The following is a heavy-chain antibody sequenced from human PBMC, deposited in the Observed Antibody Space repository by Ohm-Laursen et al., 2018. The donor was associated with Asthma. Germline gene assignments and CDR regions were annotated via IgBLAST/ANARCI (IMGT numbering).Heavy chain of an antibody. CDR2: ISYDGSNK. CDR1: GFTFSSYA. D-gene: IGHD4-11*01. Sequence: SLRLSCAASGFTFSSYAMHWVRQAPGKGLEWVAVISYDGSNKYYADSVKGRFTISRGNSKTTLHLQMNSLRAEDTAVYYCARGEVPVYYYGLDDWGQGTTVTVSS. CDR3: ARGEVPVYYYGLDD. J-gene: IGHJ6*02. V-gene: IGHV3-30-3*01.